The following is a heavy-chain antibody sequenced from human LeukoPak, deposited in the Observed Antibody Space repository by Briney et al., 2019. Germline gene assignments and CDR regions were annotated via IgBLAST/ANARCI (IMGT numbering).Heavy chain of an antibody. CDR3: ARLGSGDSNFGY. J-gene: IGHJ4*02. V-gene: IGHV4-59*08. D-gene: IGHD2-21*02. Sequence: SETLSLTCTVSGGSISSYYWSWIRQPPGKGLEWIGYIYYSGSTNYNPSLKSRVTTSVDTSKNQFSLKLSSVTAADTAVYYCARLGSGDSNFGYWGQGTLVTVSS. CDR1: GGSISSYY. CDR2: IYYSGST.